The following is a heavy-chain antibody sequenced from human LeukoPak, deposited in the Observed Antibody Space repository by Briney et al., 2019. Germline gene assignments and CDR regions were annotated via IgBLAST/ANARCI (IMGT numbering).Heavy chain of an antibody. D-gene: IGHD6-19*01. CDR1: GFSFKNCW. CDR2: IDNDGNT. CDR3: AKGLGGWYYDNFDY. Sequence: GGSLRLSCAASGFSFKNCWMHWVRQAPGKGLELVSRIDNDGNTKYADSVKGRFTISIDNAKNTLYLQMNSLRAEDTALYYCAKGLGGWYYDNFDYWGQGTLVTVSS. V-gene: IGHV3-74*03. J-gene: IGHJ4*02.